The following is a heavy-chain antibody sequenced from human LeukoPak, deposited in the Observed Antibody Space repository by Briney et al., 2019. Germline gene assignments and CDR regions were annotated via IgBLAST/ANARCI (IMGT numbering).Heavy chain of an antibody. CDR1: GYTFTGYY. J-gene: IGHJ4*02. CDR3: AKTTGSTTKYYDFWSGYYNLLDFDY. CDR2: IIPIFGTA. D-gene: IGHD3-3*01. Sequence: VKVSCKASGYTFTGYYMHWVRQAPGQGLEWMGGIIPIFGTANYAQKFQGRVTITADESTSTAYMELSSLRSEDTAVYYCAKTTGSTTKYYDFWSGYYNLLDFDYWGQGTLVTVSS. V-gene: IGHV1-69*13.